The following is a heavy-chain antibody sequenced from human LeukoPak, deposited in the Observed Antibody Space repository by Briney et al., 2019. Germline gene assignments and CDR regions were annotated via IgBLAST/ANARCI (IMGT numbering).Heavy chain of an antibody. Sequence: GGSLRLSCAASGFTFGSYEMNWVRQAPGKGLEWVSYISSSGSTIYYADSVKGRFTISRDNAKNSLYLQMNSLRAEDTAVYYCARVGSYYDSSGYYSTTSYYFDYWGQGTLVTVSS. CDR1: GFTFGSYE. CDR2: ISSSGSTI. D-gene: IGHD3-22*01. CDR3: ARVGSYYDSSGYYSTTSYYFDY. J-gene: IGHJ4*02. V-gene: IGHV3-48*03.